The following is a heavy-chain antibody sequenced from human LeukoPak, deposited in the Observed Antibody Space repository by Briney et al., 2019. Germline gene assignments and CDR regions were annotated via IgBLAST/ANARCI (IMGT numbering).Heavy chain of an antibody. CDR1: GGSFSGYY. CDR3: ARGWFGFWHNSYADDNAFDI. V-gene: IGHV4-34*01. D-gene: IGHD5-18*01. CDR2: INQSGRT. Sequence: TSDTLSLTCAVYGGSFSGYYWSWIRHVPGKGLEWIGEINQSGRTNYHPPLKSRVTISVDTSKNQISLKLSFVTATDTAVYHGARGWFGFWHNSYADDNAFDIWGQGTMVTVSS. J-gene: IGHJ3*02.